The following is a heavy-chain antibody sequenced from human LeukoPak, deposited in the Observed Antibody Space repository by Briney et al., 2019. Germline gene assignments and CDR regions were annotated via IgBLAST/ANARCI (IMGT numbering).Heavy chain of an antibody. Sequence: GGSLRLSCAASGFTFSNAWMSWVRQAPGKGLEWVANIKQDGSEKYYVDSVKGRFTISRDNAKNSLYLQMNSLRAEDTAVYYCAREETGFDYWGQGTLVTVSS. CDR3: AREETGFDY. CDR2: IKQDGSEK. J-gene: IGHJ4*02. CDR1: GFTFSNAW. V-gene: IGHV3-7*01.